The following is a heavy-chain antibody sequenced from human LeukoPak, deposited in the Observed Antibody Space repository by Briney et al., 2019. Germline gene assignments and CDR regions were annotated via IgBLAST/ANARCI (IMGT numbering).Heavy chain of an antibody. CDR2: IYYSGRT. V-gene: IGHV4-39*02. Sequence: SETLSLTCTVSGGSISSSSYYWGWVRQPPGKGLEWIGSIYYSGRTYYNPSLKSLVTISVHTSKNQFSLKLSSVTAADTAVYYCAREIYSYGYSSDYWGQGTLVTVSS. D-gene: IGHD5-18*01. CDR3: AREIYSYGYSSDY. CDR1: GGSISSSSYY. J-gene: IGHJ4*02.